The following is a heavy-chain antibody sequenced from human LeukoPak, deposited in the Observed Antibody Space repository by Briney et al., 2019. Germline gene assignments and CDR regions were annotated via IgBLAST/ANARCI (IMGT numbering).Heavy chain of an antibody. CDR3: AKTSYCSSTSCFEYFPQ. J-gene: IGHJ1*01. CDR2: IIPIFGTA. Sequence: ASVKVSCKASGGTFSSYAISWVRQAPGQGLEWMGGIIPIFGTANYAQKFQGRVTMTTDASTSTAYMELKSLRSDDTAVYYCAKTSYCSSTSCFEYFPQWGQGTLVTVSS. CDR1: GGTFSSYA. D-gene: IGHD2-2*01. V-gene: IGHV1-69*05.